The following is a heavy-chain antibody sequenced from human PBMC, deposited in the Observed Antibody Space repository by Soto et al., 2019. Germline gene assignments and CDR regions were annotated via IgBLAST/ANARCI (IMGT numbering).Heavy chain of an antibody. CDR1: GFIFTNYF. CDR2: ISPYDGSA. Sequence: QVQLVQSWSEVKKTGASVKVSCKASGFIFTNYFFHWVRQAPRQGLEWMGIISPYDGSANYEETVQVRVTMASYMSPSTVYMEVISLRPEDTAVYYCARGDGRASRGFYYYDGMDVWGHWTTVIVSS. V-gene: IGHV1-46*01. D-gene: IGHD6-19*01. J-gene: IGHJ6*02. CDR3: ARGDGRASRGFYYYDGMDV.